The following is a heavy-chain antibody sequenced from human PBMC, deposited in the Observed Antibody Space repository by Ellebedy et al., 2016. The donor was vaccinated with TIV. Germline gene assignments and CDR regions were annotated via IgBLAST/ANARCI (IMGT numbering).Heavy chain of an antibody. CDR2: IYHSGST. D-gene: IGHD1-26*01. V-gene: IGHV4-4*02. CDR1: GVSISSSSW. CDR3: ARREVGTSYRGGQKYYFDY. Sequence: SETLSLTCAVSGVSISSSSWWSWVRPPPGRGLEWIGEIYHSGSTNYDPSLKSRVTISLDKSKNQFSLKLSSVTAADTALYYCARREVGTSYRGGQKYYFDYWGQGTLVTVSS. J-gene: IGHJ4*02.